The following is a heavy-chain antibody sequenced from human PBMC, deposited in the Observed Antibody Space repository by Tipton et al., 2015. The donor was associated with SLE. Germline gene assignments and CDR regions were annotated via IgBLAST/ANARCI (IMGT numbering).Heavy chain of an antibody. J-gene: IGHJ4*02. CDR1: GYSISSGYY. D-gene: IGHD6-6*01. V-gene: IGHV4-38-2*02. Sequence: TLSLTCTVSGYSISSGYYWGWIRQPPGKGLEWIGSIYHSGSTYYNPSLKSRVTISVDTSKNQFSLKLSSVTAADTAVYYCAREVEYSSSPDYFAYWGQGPLVTASS. CDR2: IYHSGST. CDR3: AREVEYSSSPDYFAY.